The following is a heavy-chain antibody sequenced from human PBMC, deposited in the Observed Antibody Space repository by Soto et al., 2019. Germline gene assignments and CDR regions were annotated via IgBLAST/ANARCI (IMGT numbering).Heavy chain of an antibody. V-gene: IGHV1-46*01. CDR3: AATRGYSPPFDS. D-gene: IGHD3-22*01. CDR2: IDPSGDNI. CDR1: EYSFTSYY. Sequence: QVQLVQSGAEVKKPGASAKVSCKASEYSFTSYYMHWVRRAPGQGLEWMGMIDPSGDNIGYPQKFQGRVTMTSDTSTSTVYMELSSLRSEDTAMYYCAATRGYSPPFDSWGQGTRVTVS. J-gene: IGHJ4*02.